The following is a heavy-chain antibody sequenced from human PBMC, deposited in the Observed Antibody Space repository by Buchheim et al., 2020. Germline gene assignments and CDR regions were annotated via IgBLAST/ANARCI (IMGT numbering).Heavy chain of an antibody. D-gene: IGHD3-22*01. Sequence: EVQLVESGGGLVQPGGSLRLSCAASGFTFSSYEMNWVRQAPGKGLEWVSYISSSGSTIYYADSVKGRFTISRDNAKNSLYLQMNSLRAEDTAVYYCARESYYDSSGYYLGLDYWGQGTL. CDR1: GFTFSSYE. CDR3: ARESYYDSSGYYLGLDY. CDR2: ISSSGSTI. V-gene: IGHV3-48*03. J-gene: IGHJ4*02.